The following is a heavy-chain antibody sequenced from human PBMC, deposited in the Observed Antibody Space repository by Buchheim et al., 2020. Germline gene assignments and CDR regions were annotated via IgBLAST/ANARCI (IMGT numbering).Heavy chain of an antibody. J-gene: IGHJ4*02. CDR1: GFTFSSYA. CDR2: ISYDGSNK. D-gene: IGHD6-13*01. CDR3: ARGDSSSRHFDY. V-gene: IGHV3-30-3*01. Sequence: QVQLVESGGGVVQPGRSLRLSCAASGFTFSSYAMHWVRQAPGKGLEWVAVISYDGSNKYYADSVKGRFTISRDNSKNTLYLQMNSLRAEDTAVYYCARGDSSSRHFDYWGQGTL.